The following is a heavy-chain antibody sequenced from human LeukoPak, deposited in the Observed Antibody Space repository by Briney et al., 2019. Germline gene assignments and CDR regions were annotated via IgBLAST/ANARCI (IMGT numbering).Heavy chain of an antibody. Sequence: GGSLRLSCAASGFTFDDYGMSWVRQAPGKGLEWVASINQDGSGKNYVDSVKGRFTVSGDNAKKYLQMNSLRAEDTAVYYCAMNWNVPPRDYWGQGTLVTVSS. J-gene: IGHJ4*02. V-gene: IGHV3-7*01. CDR1: GFTFDDYG. CDR3: AMNWNVPPRDY. CDR2: INQDGSGK. D-gene: IGHD1-1*01.